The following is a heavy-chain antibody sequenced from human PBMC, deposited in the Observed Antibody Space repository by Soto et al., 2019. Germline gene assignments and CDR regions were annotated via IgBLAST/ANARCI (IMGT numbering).Heavy chain of an antibody. CDR1: GFTFSSYE. CDR3: ARDLTVDTAMVLGGLYYYGMDV. V-gene: IGHV3-48*03. D-gene: IGHD5-18*01. Sequence: GGSLRLSCAASGFTFSSYEVNWVRQAPGKGLEWVSYISSSGSTIYYADSVKGRFTISRDNAKNSLYLQMNSLRAEDTAVYYCARDLTVDTAMVLGGLYYYGMDVWGQGTTVTVSS. CDR2: ISSSGSTI. J-gene: IGHJ6*02.